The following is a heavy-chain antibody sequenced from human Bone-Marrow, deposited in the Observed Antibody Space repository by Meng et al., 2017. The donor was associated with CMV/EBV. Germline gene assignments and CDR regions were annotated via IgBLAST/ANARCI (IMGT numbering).Heavy chain of an antibody. J-gene: IGHJ6*01. D-gene: IGHD2-15*01. V-gene: IGHV4-39*07. CDR1: GVSISRTNSY. CDR2: IYYSGTT. Sequence: SETLSLTCSVSGVSISRTNSYWAWIRQSPGKGLEWIGSIYYSGTTDYRPSLKSRVTISVDTSKNQFSLKLTTVTAADTAVYYCAREMCSGGSGYSPAMDVWGQGTTVTVSS. CDR3: AREMCSGGSGYSPAMDV.